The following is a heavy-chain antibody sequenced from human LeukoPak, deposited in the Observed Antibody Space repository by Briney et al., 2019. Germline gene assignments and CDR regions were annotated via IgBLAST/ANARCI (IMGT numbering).Heavy chain of an antibody. CDR2: IKQDGSEK. V-gene: IGHV3-7*01. D-gene: IGHD2-15*01. CDR3: ARDRPLYFGSFGAYDL. J-gene: IGHJ3*01. Sequence: GGSLRLSCAASGFTFSSYWMSWVRQAPGKGLEWVANIKQDGSEKYYVDSVKGRFTISRDNAKNSLYLQMNSLRAEDTAVYYCARDRPLYFGSFGAYDLWGQGTMVTVSS. CDR1: GFTFSSYW.